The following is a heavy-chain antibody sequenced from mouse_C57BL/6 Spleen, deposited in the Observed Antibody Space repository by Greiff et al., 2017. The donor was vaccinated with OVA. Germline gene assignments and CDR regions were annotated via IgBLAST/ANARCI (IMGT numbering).Heavy chain of an antibody. J-gene: IGHJ4*01. CDR2: IYPGSGST. D-gene: IGHD2-4*01. CDR1: GYTFTSYW. V-gene: IGHV1-55*01. Sequence: QVQLQQPGAELVKPGASVKMSCKASGYTFTSYWITWVKQRPGQGLEWIGDIYPGSGSTNYNEKFKSKATLTVDTSSSTAYMQLSSLTSEDSAVYYCARGYDYDGVLGLWGQGTSVTVSS. CDR3: ARGYDYDGVLGL.